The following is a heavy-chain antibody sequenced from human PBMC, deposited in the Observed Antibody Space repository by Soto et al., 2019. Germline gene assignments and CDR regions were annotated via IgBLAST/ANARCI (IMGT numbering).Heavy chain of an antibody. J-gene: IGHJ5*02. CDR2: ISYSGST. V-gene: IGHV4-34*01. D-gene: IGHD3-9*01. Sequence: QVQLQQWGAGLLKPSETLSLTCAAYGGSFTGYYWSWIRQPPGKGLEWIGEISYSGSTIYNPSLKSRITISVDTSRHQFSLKLGSVAAADTAVYYCARGDILTGSVINWFDPWGQGTLVTVSS. CDR3: ARGDILTGSVINWFDP. CDR1: GGSFTGYY.